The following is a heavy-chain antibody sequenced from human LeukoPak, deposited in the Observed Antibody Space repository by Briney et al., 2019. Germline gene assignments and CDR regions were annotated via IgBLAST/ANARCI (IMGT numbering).Heavy chain of an antibody. CDR3: ARGRGARSSRWYNWFDP. J-gene: IGHJ5*02. CDR1: GGSFSAYY. V-gene: IGHV4-34*01. D-gene: IGHD6-13*01. Sequence: SETLSLTCAVYGGSFSAYYWSWIRQPPGKGLEWIGEINHRGSTNYNPSLKSRVTISIDTSKNQFSLEMSSVTAADTAVYYCARGRGARSSRWYNWFDPWGQGTLVTVSS. CDR2: INHRGST.